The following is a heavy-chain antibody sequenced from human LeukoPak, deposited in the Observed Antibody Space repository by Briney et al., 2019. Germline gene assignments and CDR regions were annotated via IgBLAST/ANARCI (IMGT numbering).Heavy chain of an antibody. CDR1: GFTFSSYA. D-gene: IGHD3-9*01. CDR2: ISGSGGST. CDR3: ARSSFDYDILTGYYPPDY. V-gene: IGHV3-23*01. Sequence: GGSLRLSCAASGFTFSSYAMSWVRQAPGKGLEWVSAISGSGGSTYYADSVKGRFTISRDNSKNTLYLQMNSLRAEDTAVYYCARSSFDYDILTGYYPPDYWGQGTLVTVSS. J-gene: IGHJ4*02.